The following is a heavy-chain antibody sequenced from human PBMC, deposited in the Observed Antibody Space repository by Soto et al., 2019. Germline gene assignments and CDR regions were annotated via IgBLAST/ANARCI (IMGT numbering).Heavy chain of an antibody. CDR3: ARDAGGYSYEIDAFDI. Sequence: EVQLVESGGGLVKPGGSLRLSCAASGFTFSSYSMNWVRQAPGKGLEWVSSISSSSSYIYYADSVKGRFTISRDNAKNSLYLQMNSLRAEDTAVYYCARDAGGYSYEIDAFDIWGQGTMVTVSS. V-gene: IGHV3-21*01. J-gene: IGHJ3*02. D-gene: IGHD5-18*01. CDR1: GFTFSSYS. CDR2: ISSSSSYI.